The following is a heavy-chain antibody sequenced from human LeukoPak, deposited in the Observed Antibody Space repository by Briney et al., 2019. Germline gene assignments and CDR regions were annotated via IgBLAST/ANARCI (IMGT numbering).Heavy chain of an antibody. CDR3: ARQARVRGVIITPSYFDY. CDR2: IYPGDSDT. V-gene: IGHV5-51*01. D-gene: IGHD3-10*01. Sequence: GESLRISCKGSGYSFTSYWNGWVRQMPGKGLEWMGIIYPGDSDTRYSPSFQGQVSIPGDKSISTAYLQWSSLKASDTAMYYCARQARVRGVIITPSYFDYWGQGTLVAVSS. CDR1: GYSFTSYW. J-gene: IGHJ4*02.